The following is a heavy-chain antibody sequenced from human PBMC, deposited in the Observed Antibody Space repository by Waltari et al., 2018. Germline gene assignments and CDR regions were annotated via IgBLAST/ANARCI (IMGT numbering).Heavy chain of an antibody. J-gene: IGHJ3*01. CDR3: AKDDRYPDDVFGL. D-gene: IGHD2-2*02. Sequence: EVQLMESGGGLVQPGGSLRLSCSASALTFSTYVINWLRQAPGKGLEWVCSISGSGAEWYAESVRGRFTISRDSPKNTVFLQMNSLRVEDTALYYCAKDDRYPDDVFGLWGLGTMVTVSS. V-gene: IGHV3-23*01. CDR2: ISGSGAE. CDR1: ALTFSTYV.